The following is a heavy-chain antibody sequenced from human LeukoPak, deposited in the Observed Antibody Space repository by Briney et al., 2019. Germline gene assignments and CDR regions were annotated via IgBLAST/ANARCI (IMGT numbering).Heavy chain of an antibody. CDR1: GFTFSSYG. Sequence: GGSLRLSCAASGFTFSSYGMHWVRQAPGKGLEWVAVFSYNRINKDYATSVEGRFTLSRDISKSTLYLQMNSLRAEDTALYYCARGTYDNGWYYFDYWGQGTLVTVSS. CDR2: FSYNRINK. D-gene: IGHD6-19*01. CDR3: ARGTYDNGWYYFDY. J-gene: IGHJ4*02. V-gene: IGHV3-33*05.